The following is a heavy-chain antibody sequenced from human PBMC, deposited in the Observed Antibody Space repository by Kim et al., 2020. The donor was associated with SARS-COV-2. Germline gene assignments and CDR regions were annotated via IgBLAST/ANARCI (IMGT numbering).Heavy chain of an antibody. CDR3: ARDWLGGY. CDR1: GYSISSGYY. J-gene: IGHJ4*02. V-gene: IGHV4-38-2*02. CDR2: IYHSGST. D-gene: IGHD6-19*01. Sequence: SETLSLTCTVSGYSISSGYYWGWIRQPPGKGLEWIGSIYHSGSTYYNPSLKSRVTISVDTSKNQFSLKLSSVTAADTAVYYCARDWLGGYWGQGTLVTVSS.